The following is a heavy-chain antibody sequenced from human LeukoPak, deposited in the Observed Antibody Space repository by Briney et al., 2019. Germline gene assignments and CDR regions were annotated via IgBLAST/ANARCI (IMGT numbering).Heavy chain of an antibody. V-gene: IGHV3-11*04. D-gene: IGHD6-19*01. CDR3: ARDSHVAVAVDWFDP. CDR2: ISSSGSTI. CDR1: GLTFSDYY. Sequence: GGSLRLSCAASGLTFSDYYTSCIRQAPRKRLEWVSYISSSGSTIYYADSVKGRFTISRDNAKNSLYLQMNSLRAEDTAVYYCARDSHVAVAVDWFDPWGQGTLVTVSS. J-gene: IGHJ5*02.